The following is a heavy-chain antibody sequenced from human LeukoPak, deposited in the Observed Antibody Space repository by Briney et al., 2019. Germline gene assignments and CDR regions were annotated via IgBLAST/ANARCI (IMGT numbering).Heavy chain of an antibody. J-gene: IGHJ6*03. CDR2: IYYSGST. D-gene: IGHD3-3*01. Sequence: SETLSLTCTVSGGSISSYYWSWIRHPPGKGLEWGGYIYYSGSTTYNPSLKSRVTISVPTSKDQFSLKLSSVTAANTAVYYCARVGGNYDFWSGYFPHYYYMDVWGKGTTVTVSS. V-gene: IGHV4-59*01. CDR3: ARVGGNYDFWSGYFPHYYYMDV. CDR1: GGSISSYY.